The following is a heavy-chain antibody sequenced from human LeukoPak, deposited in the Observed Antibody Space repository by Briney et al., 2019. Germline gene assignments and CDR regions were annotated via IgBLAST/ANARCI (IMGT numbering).Heavy chain of an antibody. CDR2: ISAYNGNT. D-gene: IGHD6-13*01. V-gene: IGHV1-18*01. Sequence: ASVKVSCTASGYTFTSYGISWVRQAPGQGLEWMGWISAYNGNTNYAQKLQGRVTMTTDTSTSTAYMELRSLRSEDTAVYYCARGAQTYSSSWDVWFDPWGRGTLVTVSS. CDR3: ARGAQTYSSSWDVWFDP. J-gene: IGHJ5*02. CDR1: GYTFTSYG.